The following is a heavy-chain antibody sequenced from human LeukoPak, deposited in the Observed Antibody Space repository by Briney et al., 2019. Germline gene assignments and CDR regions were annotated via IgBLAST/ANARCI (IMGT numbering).Heavy chain of an antibody. CDR3: ARGPNKSDGGNSGSAWFDP. D-gene: IGHD4-23*01. CDR2: MNPNSGNT. CDR1: GYTFTTYD. Sequence: ASVKVSCKASGYTFTTYDINWVRQAIGQGLEWMGWMNPNSGNTGYAQKFQGRVTMTRNTSISTAYMELSSLRSEDTAVYYCARGPNKSDGGNSGSAWFDPWGQGTLVTVSS. J-gene: IGHJ5*02. V-gene: IGHV1-8*01.